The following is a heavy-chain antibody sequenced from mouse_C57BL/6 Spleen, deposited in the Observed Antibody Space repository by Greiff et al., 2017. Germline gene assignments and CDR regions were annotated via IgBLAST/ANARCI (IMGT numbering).Heavy chain of an antibody. D-gene: IGHD2-3*01. CDR3: ARYSDGYYTWFAY. J-gene: IGHJ3*01. Sequence: QVQLQQSGAELVMPGASVKLSCKASGYTFTSYWMHWVKQRPGQGLEWIGEIDPSDSYTNYNQKFKGKSTLTVDKSSSTAYMQLSSLTSEDSAVYYCARYSDGYYTWFAYWGQGTLVTVSA. V-gene: IGHV1-69*01. CDR2: IDPSDSYT. CDR1: GYTFTSYW.